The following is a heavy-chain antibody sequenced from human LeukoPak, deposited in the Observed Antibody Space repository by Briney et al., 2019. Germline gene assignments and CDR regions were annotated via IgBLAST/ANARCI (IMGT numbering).Heavy chain of an antibody. CDR3: ARHDSIGYYQRGMDV. CDR2: IYYTGATT. CDR1: GGSISGYY. Sequence: SETLSLTCSVSGGSISGYYWSWNRQPPGKGLEWVGYIYYTGATTIYSPSLESRVTMSVDPSKNQVTLNLRSVTAADTAAYFCARHDSIGYYQRGMDVWGQGTTVTVSS. V-gene: IGHV4-59*08. D-gene: IGHD2-15*01. J-gene: IGHJ6*02.